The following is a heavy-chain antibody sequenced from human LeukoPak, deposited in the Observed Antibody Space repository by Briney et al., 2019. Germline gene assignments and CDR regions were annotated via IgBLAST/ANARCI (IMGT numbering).Heavy chain of an antibody. Sequence: GASVKVSCKASGYTFTGYYMHWVRQAPGQGLEWMGWINPNSGGTNYAQKFQGRVTMTRDTSISTAYMELIGLRSDDTAVYYCAGPWDQVGFDSWGQGTLVSVSS. D-gene: IGHD1-26*01. J-gene: IGHJ5*01. CDR2: INPNSGGT. CDR3: AGPWDQVGFDS. V-gene: IGHV1-2*02. CDR1: GYTFTGYY.